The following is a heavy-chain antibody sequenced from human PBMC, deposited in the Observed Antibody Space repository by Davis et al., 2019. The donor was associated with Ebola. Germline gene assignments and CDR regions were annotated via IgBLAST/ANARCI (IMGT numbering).Heavy chain of an antibody. V-gene: IGHV3-21*01. D-gene: IGHD3-22*01. J-gene: IGHJ6*02. CDR2: ISSSSSYI. Sequence: GESLKISCAASGFTFSSYSMNWVRQAPGKGLEWVSSISSSSSYIYYADSVKGRFTISRDNAKNSLYLQMNSLRAEDTAVYYCASPGITTSKPYYYGMDVWGQGTTVTVSS. CDR3: ASPGITTSKPYYYGMDV. CDR1: GFTFSSYS.